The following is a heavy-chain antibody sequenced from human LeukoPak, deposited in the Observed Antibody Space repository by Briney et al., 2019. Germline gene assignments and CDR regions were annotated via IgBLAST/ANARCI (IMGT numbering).Heavy chain of an antibody. Sequence: GGSLRLSCAASGFTFSSYAMSWVRQAPGKGLGWVSAIIGSGGITYFADSVKGRFTISRDTFKRTRYLQMNSLRAEDTAVYYCAKGEGGYGDCFDYWGQGTLVTVSS. J-gene: IGHJ4*02. CDR2: IIGSGGIT. CDR1: GFTFSSYA. D-gene: IGHD4-17*01. CDR3: AKGEGGYGDCFDY. V-gene: IGHV3-23*01.